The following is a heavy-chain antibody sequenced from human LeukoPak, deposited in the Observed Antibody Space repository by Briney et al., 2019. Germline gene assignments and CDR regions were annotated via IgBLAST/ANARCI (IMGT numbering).Heavy chain of an antibody. CDR1: GGSISGYY. CDR2: IYYSGGT. V-gene: IGHV4-59*08. Sequence: SETLSLTCTVSGGSISGYYWSWIRQSPGKGLEWIGYIYYSGGTNYNPSLKSRVTILVDTSKNQFSLKLSSVTAADTAVYYCARLSPTNYGSGSYRWFDPWGQGTLVTVSS. CDR3: ARLSPTNYGSGSYRWFDP. D-gene: IGHD3-10*01. J-gene: IGHJ5*02.